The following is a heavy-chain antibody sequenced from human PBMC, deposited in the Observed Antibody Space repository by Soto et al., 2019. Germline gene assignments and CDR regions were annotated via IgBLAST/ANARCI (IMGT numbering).Heavy chain of an antibody. CDR1: VFTFSSYA. D-gene: IGHD6-19*01. CDR3: AKTGEVAAFEY. J-gene: IGHJ4*02. CDR2: ISGSGGST. V-gene: IGHV3-23*01. Sequence: PVGSLRLSCASSVFTFSSYAMSCVRQAPGKGLEWVSAISGSGGSTYYADSVKGRFTISRDNSKNTLYLQMNSLRAEDTAVYYCAKTGEVAAFEYWGQGTLVIVSS.